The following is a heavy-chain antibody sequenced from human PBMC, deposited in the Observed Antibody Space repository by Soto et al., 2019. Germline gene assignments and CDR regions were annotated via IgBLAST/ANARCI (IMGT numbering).Heavy chain of an antibody. V-gene: IGHV1-2*02. Sequence: ASVKVSCKASGYTFTGYYMHWARQAPGQGLEWMGWINPNSGGTNYAQKFQGRVTMTRDTSISTAYMELSRLRSDDTAVYYCAEQSANYTSETGANWGQGTLVTVSS. D-gene: IGHD3-3*01. CDR3: AEQSANYTSETGAN. CDR1: GYTFTGYY. J-gene: IGHJ4*02. CDR2: INPNSGGT.